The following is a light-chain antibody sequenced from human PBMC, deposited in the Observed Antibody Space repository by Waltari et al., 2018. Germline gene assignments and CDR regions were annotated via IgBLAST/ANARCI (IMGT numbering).Light chain of an antibody. J-gene: IGLJ2*01. CDR2: DVT. CDR1: TTDVGTYDY. CDR3: SSYSSTSALVV. Sequence: QSALTQPASVSGSPGQSITISCTGTTTDVGTYDYVSWYQQHPGKAPKLMMYDVTNRPSGVSDRFSGSKSGNAASLTSSGLRAEDEALYYCSSYSSTSALVVFGGGTKVTVL. V-gene: IGLV2-14*03.